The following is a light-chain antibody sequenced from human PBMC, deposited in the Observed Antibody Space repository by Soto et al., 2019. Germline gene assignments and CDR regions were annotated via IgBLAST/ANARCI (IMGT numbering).Light chain of an antibody. CDR2: DVS. CDR3: QQYDYSRT. Sequence: IPMPPSPSSLSXSVRDTVTITCRASQSIAASLAWYQHKPGEAPKLLIYDVSSLETGVPPRFSGSGSGTEFSLTIRGLQPDDFATYYCQQYDYSRTFGQGSKVDIK. J-gene: IGKJ1*01. V-gene: IGKV1-5*01. CDR1: QSIAAS.